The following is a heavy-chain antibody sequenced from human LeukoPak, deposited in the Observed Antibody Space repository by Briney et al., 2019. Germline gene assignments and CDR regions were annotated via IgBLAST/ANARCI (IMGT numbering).Heavy chain of an antibody. CDR3: ARDRPHISGSPHFDY. J-gene: IGHJ4*02. V-gene: IGHV4-61*02. Sequence: KTSETLSLTCTVSGASISSGIYYWTWIRQPAGKGLEWIGRIFTSGNTNYNPSLRGRVAISFDTSKNQFSLNLSSVTAADTAVYHCARDRPHISGSPHFDYWGQGTLVTVSS. CDR1: GASISSGIYY. CDR2: IFTSGNT. D-gene: IGHD6-19*01.